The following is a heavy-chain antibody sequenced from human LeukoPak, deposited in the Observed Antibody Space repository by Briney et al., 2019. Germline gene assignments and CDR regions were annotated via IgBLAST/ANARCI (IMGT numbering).Heavy chain of an antibody. J-gene: IGHJ4*02. CDR1: GGSISSSSYY. Sequence: KPSETLSLTCTVSGGSISSSSYYWGWIRQPPGKGLEWIGSIYYSGSTYYNPSLKSRVTISVDTSKNQFSLKVTSGTAADTAVYYCAREGFVYWGQGTLVTVSS. CDR2: IYYSGST. V-gene: IGHV4-39*02. CDR3: AREGFVY.